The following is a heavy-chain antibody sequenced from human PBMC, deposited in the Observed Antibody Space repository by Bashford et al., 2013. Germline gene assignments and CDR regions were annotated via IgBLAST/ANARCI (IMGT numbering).Heavy chain of an antibody. CDR3: ARAYSGYDSHLLDY. CDR2: ISAYNGNT. J-gene: IGHJ4*02. V-gene: IGHV1-18*01. D-gene: IGHD5-12*01. CDR1: GYTFTSYG. Sequence: ASVKVSCKASGYTFTSYGISWVRQAPGQGLEWMGWISAYNGNTNYAQKLQGRVTMTTDTSTSTAYMELRSLRSDDTAVYYCARAYSGYDSHLLDYWGQGTLVTVSS.